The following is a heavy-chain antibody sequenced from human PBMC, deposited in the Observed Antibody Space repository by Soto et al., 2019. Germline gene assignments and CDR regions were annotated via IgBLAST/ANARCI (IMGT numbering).Heavy chain of an antibody. Sequence: QVQLVESGGGVVQPGRSLRLSCAASGFTFSSYAMHWVRQAPGKGLEWVAVISYDGSNKYYADSVKGRFTISRDNSKNTLYLKMNSLRAEDTAVYCCARGGSLWFGEGGWFDPWGQGTLVTVSS. CDR3: ARGGSLWFGEGGWFDP. D-gene: IGHD3-10*01. V-gene: IGHV3-30-3*01. CDR1: GFTFSSYA. J-gene: IGHJ5*02. CDR2: ISYDGSNK.